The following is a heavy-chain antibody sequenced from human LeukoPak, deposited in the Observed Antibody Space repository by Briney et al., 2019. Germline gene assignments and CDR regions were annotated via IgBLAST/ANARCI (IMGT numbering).Heavy chain of an antibody. V-gene: IGHV4-59*08. CDR1: GDSISSYY. J-gene: IGHJ5*02. D-gene: IGHD3-10*01. CDR2: IYYSGST. CDR3: ARRELLWFGELLYHWFDP. Sequence: PSETLSLTCTVSGDSISSYYWSWIRQPPGKGLEWIGYIYYSGSTNYNPSLKSRVTISVDTSKNQFSLKLSSVTAADTAVYYCARRELLWFGELLYHWFDPWGQGTLVTVSS.